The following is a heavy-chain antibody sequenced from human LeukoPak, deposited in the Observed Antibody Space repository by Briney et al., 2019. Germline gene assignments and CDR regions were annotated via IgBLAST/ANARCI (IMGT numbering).Heavy chain of an antibody. CDR2: IYYSGST. D-gene: IGHD2-2*01. Sequence: ASETLSLTCTVSGGSISSYYWSWIRQPPGKGLEWIGYIYYSGSTNYNPSLKSRVTISVDTSKNQFSLKLSSVTAADTAVYYCARYTSSTSHYYYYYMDVCGKGTTVTVSS. CDR1: GGSISSYY. J-gene: IGHJ6*03. CDR3: ARYTSSTSHYYYYYMDV. V-gene: IGHV4-59*01.